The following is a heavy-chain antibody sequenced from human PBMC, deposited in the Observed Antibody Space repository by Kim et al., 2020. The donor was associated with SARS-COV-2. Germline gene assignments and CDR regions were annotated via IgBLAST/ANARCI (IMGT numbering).Heavy chain of an antibody. V-gene: IGHV5-10-1*01. Sequence: DSYTNYSPSFQGHVTISADKSISTAYLQWSSLKASDTAMYYCVSSGWFDPWGQGTLVTVSS. D-gene: IGHD3-3*01. CDR2: DSYT. J-gene: IGHJ5*02. CDR3: VSSGWFDP.